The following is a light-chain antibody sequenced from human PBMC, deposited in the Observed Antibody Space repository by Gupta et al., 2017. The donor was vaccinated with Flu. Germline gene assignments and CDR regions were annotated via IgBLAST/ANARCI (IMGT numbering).Light chain of an antibody. V-gene: IGKV3-15*01. CDR2: GAS. Sequence: EIVLTQSPAALSVSLGESATLSCRASQNVDTNLAWYQQRPGQLPRLLMSGASTRATDVPDRFSGSGSGSEFTLTINSLQSEDLAVYYCQQYLEWPPITFGQGTRLEIK. CDR3: QQYLEWPPIT. J-gene: IGKJ5*01. CDR1: QNVDTN.